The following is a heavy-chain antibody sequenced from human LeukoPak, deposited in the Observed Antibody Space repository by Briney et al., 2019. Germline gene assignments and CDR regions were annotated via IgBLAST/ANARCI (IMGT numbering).Heavy chain of an antibody. CDR2: INHSGST. CDR1: GGSFSGYY. V-gene: IGHV4-34*01. J-gene: IGHJ4*02. D-gene: IGHD3-10*01. Sequence: SETLSLTCAVYGGSFSGYYWSWIRQPPGKGLEWIGEINHSGSTYYNPSLKSRVTISVDTSKNQFSLKLSSVTAADTAVYYCASIYGSGIPLAPKGDYWGQGTLVTVSS. CDR3: ASIYGSGIPLAPKGDY.